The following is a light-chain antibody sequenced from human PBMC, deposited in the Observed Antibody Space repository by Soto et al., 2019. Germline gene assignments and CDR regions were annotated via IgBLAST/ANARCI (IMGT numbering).Light chain of an antibody. CDR3: QQRSNWPEIT. Sequence: EIVLTQSPATLSLSPGERATLSCRASQSVSSYLAWYQQKAGQGPRLLIYDASNRATGIPARFSGSGSGTDFTLTISSLEPEDFAVHYCQQRSNWPEITFGQGTRLEIK. CDR1: QSVSSY. J-gene: IGKJ5*01. V-gene: IGKV3-11*01. CDR2: DAS.